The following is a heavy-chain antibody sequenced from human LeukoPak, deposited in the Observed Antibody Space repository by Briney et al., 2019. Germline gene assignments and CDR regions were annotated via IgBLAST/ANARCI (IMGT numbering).Heavy chain of an antibody. D-gene: IGHD6-6*01. CDR2: IYYSGST. J-gene: IGHJ4*02. V-gene: IGHV4-59*08. CDR3: ARQSSSSVY. Sequence: PSETLSLTCAVYGGSFSGYYWSWIRQPPGKGLEWIGYIYYSGSTNYNPSLKSRVTISVDTSKNQFSLKLSSVTAADTAVYYCARQSSSSVYWGQGTLVTVSS. CDR1: GGSFSGYY.